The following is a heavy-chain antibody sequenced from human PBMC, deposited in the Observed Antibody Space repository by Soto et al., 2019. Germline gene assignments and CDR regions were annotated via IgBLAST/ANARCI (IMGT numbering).Heavy chain of an antibody. CDR3: ARDLEYCSGGRRNFPNYFQY. Sequence: DSVKVSCKESGYPFTSYYMHCVRKPTAQWLEWVGIINPSGGSTIYAQKFPGRVTMTRDPSTSTVNMELSSPRSEDTAIYYCARDLEYCSGGRRNFPNYFQYWG. CDR2: INPSGGST. CDR1: GYPFTSYY. V-gene: IGHV1-46*01. D-gene: IGHD2-15*01. J-gene: IGHJ4*01.